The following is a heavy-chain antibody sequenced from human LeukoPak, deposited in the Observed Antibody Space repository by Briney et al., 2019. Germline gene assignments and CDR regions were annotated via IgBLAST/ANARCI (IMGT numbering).Heavy chain of an antibody. J-gene: IGHJ4*02. Sequence: GGSLRLSCAASGFTFSSYAMSWVRQAPGKGLEWVSAISGSGGSTYYADSVKGRFTISRDNAKNSLYLQMNSLRAEDTAVYYCARLPLSSGYSYYFDYWGQGTLVTVSS. V-gene: IGHV3-23*01. CDR1: GFTFSSYA. CDR3: ARLPLSSGYSYYFDY. D-gene: IGHD3-22*01. CDR2: ISGSGGST.